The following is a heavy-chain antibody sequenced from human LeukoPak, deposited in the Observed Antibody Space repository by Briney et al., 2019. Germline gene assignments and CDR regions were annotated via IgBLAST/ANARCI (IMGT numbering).Heavy chain of an antibody. J-gene: IGHJ4*02. Sequence: ASVKVSCRASGYTFTGHFLHWVRQAPGQGLEWVAWIDPNNGDTHYAQNFQGRITVTRDTSISTVYMELSRLTSDDTAVYYCAREYSASEHWGQGTLVTVSS. CDR3: AREYSASEH. V-gene: IGHV1-2*02. D-gene: IGHD4-11*01. CDR1: GYTFTGHF. CDR2: IDPNNGDT.